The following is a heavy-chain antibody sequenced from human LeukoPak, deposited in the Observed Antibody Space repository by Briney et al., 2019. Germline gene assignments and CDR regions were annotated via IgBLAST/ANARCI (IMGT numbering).Heavy chain of an antibody. CDR3: AKDQYGDYGGFDY. V-gene: IGHV3-30*04. J-gene: IGHJ4*02. Sequence: PGGSLRLSCAASGFTFSSYAMHWVRQAPGKGLEWVAVISYDGSNKYYADSVKGRFTISRDNSKNTLYLQMNSLRAEDTAVYYCAKDQYGDYGGFDYWGQGTLVTVSS. CDR1: GFTFSSYA. CDR2: ISYDGSNK. D-gene: IGHD4-17*01.